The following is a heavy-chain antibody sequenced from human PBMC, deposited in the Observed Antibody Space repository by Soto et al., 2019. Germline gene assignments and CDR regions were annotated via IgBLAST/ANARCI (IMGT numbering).Heavy chain of an antibody. D-gene: IGHD3-10*01. Sequence: GGSLRLSCAASGCNFTTYAMSWLRQAPGKGLEWVSGIIPSGGSTYYSDSVRGRFTISRDNSRNTLYLQMYSLRAEDTAVYYCAKRGEGSGSYYDFWGQGILVTVSS. J-gene: IGHJ4*02. V-gene: IGHV3-23*01. CDR3: AKRGEGSGSYYDF. CDR2: IIPSGGST. CDR1: GCNFTTYA.